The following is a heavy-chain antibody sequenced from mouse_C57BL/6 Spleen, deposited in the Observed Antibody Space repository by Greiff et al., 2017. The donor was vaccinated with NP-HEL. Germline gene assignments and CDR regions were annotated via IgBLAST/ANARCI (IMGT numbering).Heavy chain of an antibody. CDR3: TRSGDSSGYEDY. CDR1: GYTFTDYE. D-gene: IGHD3-2*02. J-gene: IGHJ2*01. V-gene: IGHV1-15*01. CDR2: IDPETGGT. Sequence: QVQLQQSGAELVRPGASVTLSCKASGYTFTDYEMHWVKQTPVHGLEWIGAIDPETGGTAYNQKFKGKAILTADKSSSTAYMELRSLTSEDSAVYYCTRSGDSSGYEDYWGQGTTLTVSS.